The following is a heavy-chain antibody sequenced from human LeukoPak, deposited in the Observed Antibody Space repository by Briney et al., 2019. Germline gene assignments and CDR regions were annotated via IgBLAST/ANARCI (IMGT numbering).Heavy chain of an antibody. CDR1: GGSIFSYY. V-gene: IGHV4-59*08. Sequence: SSETLSLTCTVSGGSIFSYYWSWIRQPPGKGLEWMGYIYYSGSTNYNPPLKSRVTISVDTSKNQFSLRVSSVTAADTAVYYCARHLNNCGDDCYIFDYWGQGTLVTVSS. J-gene: IGHJ4*02. CDR2: IYYSGST. D-gene: IGHD2-21*01. CDR3: ARHLNNCGDDCYIFDY.